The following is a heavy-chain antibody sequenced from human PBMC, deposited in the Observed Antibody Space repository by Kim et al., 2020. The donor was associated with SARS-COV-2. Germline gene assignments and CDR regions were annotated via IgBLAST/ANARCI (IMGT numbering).Heavy chain of an antibody. Sequence: GGSLRLSCEASTFSFSRSDMTWVRQTPEKGLEWVSVISANGVTTFYADAVKGRFTISRDNSKNTLYLQMNSLRDEDTAIYYCASSDHLPREYWGQGTLV. J-gene: IGHJ4*02. V-gene: IGHV3-23*01. CDR1: TFSFSRSD. CDR2: ISANGVTT. CDR3: ASSDHLPREY.